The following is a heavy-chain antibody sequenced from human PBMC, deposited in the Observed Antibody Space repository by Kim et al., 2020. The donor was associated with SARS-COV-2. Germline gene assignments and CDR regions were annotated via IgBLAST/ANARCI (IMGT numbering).Heavy chain of an antibody. CDR3: ARVEQRGYSYGYYYYYGMDV. J-gene: IGHJ6*02. D-gene: IGHD5-18*01. Sequence: SETLSLTCAVYGGSFSGYYWSWIRQPPGKGLEWIGEINHSGSTNYNPSLKSRVTISVDTSKNQFSLKLSSVTAADTAVYYCARVEQRGYSYGYYYYYGMDVWGQGTTVTVSS. CDR1: GGSFSGYY. V-gene: IGHV4-34*01. CDR2: INHSGST.